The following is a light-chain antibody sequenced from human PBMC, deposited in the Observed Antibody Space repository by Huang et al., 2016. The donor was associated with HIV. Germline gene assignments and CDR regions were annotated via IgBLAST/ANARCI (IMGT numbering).Light chain of an antibody. Sequence: QLTQSPSSLSASVGDRVTITCRPSQGISNTLAWYQQKPGKAPKLLIYDASRLQTGAPSRFSGSGSGTDFTLTISSLQPEDCATYYCQQFNHYPLTFGGGTKVEIE. CDR2: DAS. J-gene: IGKJ4*01. CDR3: QQFNHYPLT. CDR1: QGISNT. V-gene: IGKV1D-13*01.